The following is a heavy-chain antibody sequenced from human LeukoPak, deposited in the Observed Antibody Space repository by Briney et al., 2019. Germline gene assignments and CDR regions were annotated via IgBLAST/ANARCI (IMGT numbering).Heavy chain of an antibody. CDR2: ISYDGSNK. CDR3: APIRNRELYTPPGRAVAGFFDY. Sequence: PGGSLRLSCAASGFTFSSYAMHWVRQAPGKGLEWVAVISYDGSNKYYADSVKGRFTISRDNSKNTLYLQMSSLRAEDTAVYYCAPIRNRELYTPPGRAVAGFFDYWGQGTLVTVSS. CDR1: GFTFSSYA. J-gene: IGHJ4*02. D-gene: IGHD6-19*01. V-gene: IGHV3-30-3*01.